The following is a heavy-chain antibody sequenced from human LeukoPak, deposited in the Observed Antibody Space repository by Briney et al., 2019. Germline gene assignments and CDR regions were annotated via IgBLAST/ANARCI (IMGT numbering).Heavy chain of an antibody. CDR1: GGSIVSYY. V-gene: IGHV4-59*01. CDR2: IYYSGST. CDR3: ARTTEGGYTYGYFYYYYMDV. D-gene: IGHD5-18*01. Sequence: SETLSLTCTVSGGSIVSYYWSWIRQPPGKGLEWIANIYYSGSTNYNPSLKSRVTISVDTSKNQFSLKLTSVTAADTAVYYCARTTEGGYTYGYFYYYYMDVWGKGTTVTTSS. J-gene: IGHJ6*03.